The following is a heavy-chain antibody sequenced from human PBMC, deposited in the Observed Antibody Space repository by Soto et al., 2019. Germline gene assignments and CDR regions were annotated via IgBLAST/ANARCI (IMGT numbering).Heavy chain of an antibody. CDR1: GYSFSSFG. CDR2: ISAYNGNT. CDR3: AREGYYDSSGYQYGVDV. J-gene: IGHJ6*02. Sequence: ASVKVSCKASGYSFSSFGISWLRQAPGQRLEWMGWISAYNGNTNYAQKLQGRVTMTTDTSTSTAYMELRSLRSDDTAVYYCAREGYYDSSGYQYGVDVWGQGTTVTVSS. V-gene: IGHV1-18*01. D-gene: IGHD3-22*01.